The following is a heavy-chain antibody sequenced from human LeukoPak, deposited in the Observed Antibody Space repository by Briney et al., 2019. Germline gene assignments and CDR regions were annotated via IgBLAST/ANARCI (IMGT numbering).Heavy chain of an antibody. Sequence: PSETLSLICAVYGGSFSGYYWSWIRQPPGKGLEWIGEINHSGSTNYNPSLKSRVTISVDTSKNQFSLKLSSVTAADTAVYYCARVSSGWWRRDGMDVWGQGTTVTVSS. V-gene: IGHV4-34*01. CDR2: INHSGST. D-gene: IGHD6-19*01. J-gene: IGHJ6*02. CDR3: ARVSSGWWRRDGMDV. CDR1: GGSFSGYY.